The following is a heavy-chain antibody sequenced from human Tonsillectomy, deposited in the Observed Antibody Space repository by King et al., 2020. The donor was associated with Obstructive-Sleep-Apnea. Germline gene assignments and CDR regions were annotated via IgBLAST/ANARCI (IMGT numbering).Heavy chain of an antibody. D-gene: IGHD6-13*01. V-gene: IGHV4-30-4*01. CDR2: IYYSGST. Sequence: VQLQESGPGLVKPSQTLSLTCTVSGGSISSGDYYWSWIRQPPGKGLEWSGCIYYSGSTYYNPSLKSRVTISVDTSKNQFSLKLSSVTAADTAVYYCARGRSSSWYGEERTEDVDYWGQGTLVTVSS. CDR1: GGSISSGDYY. CDR3: ARGRSSSWYGEERTEDVDY. J-gene: IGHJ4*02.